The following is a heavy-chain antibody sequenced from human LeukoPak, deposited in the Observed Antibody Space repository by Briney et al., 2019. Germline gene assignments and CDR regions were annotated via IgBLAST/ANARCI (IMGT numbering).Heavy chain of an antibody. CDR1: GYTFTAYY. Sequence: ALVKVSCKASGYTFTAYYMHWVRQAPGQGLEWMGWINPNTGGTNYAQKFQGRVTMTRDTSISTAYMELSWLRSDDTAVYYCARDDNFQFDSWGQGTLVTVSS. V-gene: IGHV1-2*02. CDR2: INPNTGGT. J-gene: IGHJ4*02. D-gene: IGHD1-1*01. CDR3: ARDDNFQFDS.